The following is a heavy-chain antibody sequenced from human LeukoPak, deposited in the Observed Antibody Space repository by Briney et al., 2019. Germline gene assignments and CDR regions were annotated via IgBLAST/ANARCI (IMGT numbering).Heavy chain of an antibody. CDR2: IYHSGST. CDR3: ASTYSSSWYVGDY. CDR1: GYSISSGYY. Sequence: SETLSLTCTVSGYSISSGYYWGWIRQPPGKGLEWIGNIYHSGSTYYNPSLKSRVTISVDTSKNQFSLKLSSVTAADTAVYYCASTYSSSWYVGDYWGQGTLVTVSS. V-gene: IGHV4-38-2*02. J-gene: IGHJ4*02. D-gene: IGHD6-13*01.